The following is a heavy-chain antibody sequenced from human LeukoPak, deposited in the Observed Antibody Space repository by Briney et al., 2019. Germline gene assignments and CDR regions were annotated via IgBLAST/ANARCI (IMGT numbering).Heavy chain of an antibody. V-gene: IGHV3-53*01. Sequence: PGGSLRLSCAASVFTVSNNRLSWVRQAPGMGLGWVSTIYSDGNTYYPDSVKGRFTISRDGSKNTLYLQLNSLRTEDTAIYYCVREREGSNSEHWGQGTLVTVSS. J-gene: IGHJ1*01. CDR3: VREREGSNSEH. CDR2: IYSDGNT. CDR1: VFTVSNNR. D-gene: IGHD1-26*01.